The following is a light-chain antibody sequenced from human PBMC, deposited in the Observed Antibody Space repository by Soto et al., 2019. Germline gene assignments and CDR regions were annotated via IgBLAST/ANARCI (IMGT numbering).Light chain of an antibody. CDR2: GAS. Sequence: EIVMTQSPATLSVSPGERATLSCRASQSVSSNLAWYQQKPGQAPRLLIYGASTRATGIPARFSGSGSGTEFTLTISSLQCEDFAVYYCQQYNNWSSWTFGQGTKVEIK. CDR1: QSVSSN. CDR3: QQYNNWSSWT. J-gene: IGKJ1*01. V-gene: IGKV3-15*01.